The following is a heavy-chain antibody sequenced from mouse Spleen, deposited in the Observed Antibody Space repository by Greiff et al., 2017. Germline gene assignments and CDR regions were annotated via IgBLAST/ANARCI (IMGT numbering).Heavy chain of an antibody. D-gene: IGHD3-2*02. CDR3: ARQAGVPYAMDY. CDR2: ISSGGGNT. V-gene: IGHV5-9*04. J-gene: IGHJ4*01. CDR1: GFTFSSYT. Sequence: EVKLVESGGGLVKPGGSLKLSCAASGFTFSSYTMSWVRQTPAKRLEWVATISSGGGNTYYPDSVKGRFTISRDNARNTLYLQMSSLRSEDTAMYYCARQAGVPYAMDYWGQGTSVTVSS.